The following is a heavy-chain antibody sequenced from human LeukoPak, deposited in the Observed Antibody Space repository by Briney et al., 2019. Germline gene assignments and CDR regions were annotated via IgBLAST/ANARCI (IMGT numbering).Heavy chain of an antibody. CDR2: IYPGDSDT. CDR1: GYSFTSYW. CDR3: ARQRCSSTSCYFDAFDI. V-gene: IGHV5-51*01. D-gene: IGHD2-2*01. Sequence: GESLKISCKGSGYSFTSYWIGWVRQMPGKGLEWMGIIYPGDSDTRYSPSFQGQVTISADKSISTAYLRWSSLKASDTAMYYCARQRCSSTSCYFDAFDIWGQGTMVTVSS. J-gene: IGHJ3*02.